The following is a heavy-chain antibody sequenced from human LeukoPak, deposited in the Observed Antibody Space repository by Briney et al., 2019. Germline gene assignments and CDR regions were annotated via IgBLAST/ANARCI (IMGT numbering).Heavy chain of an antibody. CDR1: GFTFSSYS. CDR2: ISSSSSYI. CDR3: ARDPEWELLGGFDY. V-gene: IGHV3-21*01. D-gene: IGHD1-26*01. J-gene: IGHJ4*02. Sequence: GGSLRLSCAASGFTFSSYSMNWVRQAPGKGLEWVSSISSSSSYIYYADSVKGRFTISRDNAKNSLYLQMNSLRAEDTAVYYCARDPEWELLGGFDYWGQGTLVTVSS.